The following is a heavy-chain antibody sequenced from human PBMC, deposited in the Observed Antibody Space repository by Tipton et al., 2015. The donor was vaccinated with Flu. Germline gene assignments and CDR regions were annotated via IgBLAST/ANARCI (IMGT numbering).Heavy chain of an antibody. CDR3: ARAWGSSWPYYYYGFNV. CDR1: GDSITSDSHY. J-gene: IGHJ6*02. Sequence: TLSLTCTVSGDSITSDSHYWSWIRQPPGKGLEWIGYMHHRGSTFYSPSLQSRVNISLDTSKNQFSLKLSSVTVADTAGYYCARAWGSSWPYYYYGFNVWGQGTTVTVSS. V-gene: IGHV4-30-4*01. CDR2: MHHRGST. D-gene: IGHD6-13*01.